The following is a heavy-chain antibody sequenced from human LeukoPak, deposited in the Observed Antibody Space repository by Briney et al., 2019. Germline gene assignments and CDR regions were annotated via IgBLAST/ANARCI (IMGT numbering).Heavy chain of an antibody. D-gene: IGHD2-2*01. V-gene: IGHV1-8*01. J-gene: IGHJ5*02. CDR3: ARDTPAGRSAALIRPSNWFDP. CDR2: MNPNSGNT. CDR1: GYTFTSYD. Sequence: ASVKVSCKASGYTFTSYDINWVRQATGQGLEWMGWMNPNSGNTGYAQKFQGRVTMTRNTSISTAYMELSSLRSEDTAVYYCARDTPAGRSAALIRPSNWFDPWGQGTLVTVSS.